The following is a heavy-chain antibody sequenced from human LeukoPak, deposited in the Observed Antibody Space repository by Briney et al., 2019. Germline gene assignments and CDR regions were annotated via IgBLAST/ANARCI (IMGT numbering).Heavy chain of an antibody. V-gene: IGHV3-30*03. CDR2: ISYDGSNK. J-gene: IGHJ3*02. Sequence: PGGSLRLSCAASGFAFSNFAMHWVRQAPGKGLEWVAVISYDGSNKYYADSVKGRFTISRDNSKNTLYLQMNSLRAEDTAVYYCARVFRPSLTVFIIRGAFDIWGQGTMVTVSS. CDR1: GFAFSNFA. CDR3: ARVFRPSLTVFIIRGAFDI. D-gene: IGHD3-3*01.